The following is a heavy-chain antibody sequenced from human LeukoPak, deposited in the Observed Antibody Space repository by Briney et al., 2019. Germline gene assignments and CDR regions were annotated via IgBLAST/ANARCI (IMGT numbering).Heavy chain of an antibody. CDR2: ISFDGSDA. Sequence: GGSLRLSCAASGFTFSGFWMHWVRQAPGKGLVWVSCISFDGSDATYADSVKGRFTISRDNAKNTLYLQMNSLRAEDTAVYYCAREKYYYDSAIGYWGQGTLVTVSS. V-gene: IGHV3-74*01. D-gene: IGHD3-22*01. J-gene: IGHJ4*02. CDR3: AREKYYYDSAIGY. CDR1: GFTFSGFW.